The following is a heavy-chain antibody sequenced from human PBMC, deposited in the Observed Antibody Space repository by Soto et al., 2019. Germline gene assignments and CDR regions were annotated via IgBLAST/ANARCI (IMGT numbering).Heavy chain of an antibody. CDR2: IYPGDSDI. CDR3: ARQGMGPTVLDY. V-gene: IGHV5-51*01. CDR1: GYNFTNYW. J-gene: IGHJ4*02. Sequence: PGESLKISCQGSGYNFTNYWIGWVRQMPGKGLEWMGIIYPGDSDIRSSPSFQGQVTISVDKSANTAYLEWSSLEASDTAIYYCARQGMGPTVLDYWGQGTLVTVSS. D-gene: IGHD1-26*01.